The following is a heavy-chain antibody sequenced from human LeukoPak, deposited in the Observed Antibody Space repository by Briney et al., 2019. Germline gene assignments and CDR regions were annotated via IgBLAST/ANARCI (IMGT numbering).Heavy chain of an antibody. D-gene: IGHD1-7*01. Sequence: PGGSLRLSCAASGYTFSSYAMSWVRQAPGKGLEWVSAISGSGGSTYYADSVKGRFTISRDNSKNTLYLQMNSLRAEDTAVYYCARRSGWNSGWFDPWGQGTLVTVSS. CDR3: ARRSGWNSGWFDP. V-gene: IGHV3-23*01. CDR1: GYTFSSYA. J-gene: IGHJ5*02. CDR2: ISGSGGST.